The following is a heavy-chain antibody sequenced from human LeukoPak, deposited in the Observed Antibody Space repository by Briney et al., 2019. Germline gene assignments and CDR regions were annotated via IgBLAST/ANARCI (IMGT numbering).Heavy chain of an antibody. CDR3: AKEPNKYYYDSSGGGSFDY. J-gene: IGHJ4*02. V-gene: IGHV3-23*01. CDR2: ISGSGGST. CDR1: GFTFSSYA. D-gene: IGHD3-22*01. Sequence: GGSLRLSCAASGFTFSSYAMSWVRQAPGKGLEWVSAISGSGGSTYYADSVKGRFTISRDNSKNTLYLQMNGLRAEDTAVYYCAKEPNKYYYDSSGGGSFDYWGQGTLVTVSS.